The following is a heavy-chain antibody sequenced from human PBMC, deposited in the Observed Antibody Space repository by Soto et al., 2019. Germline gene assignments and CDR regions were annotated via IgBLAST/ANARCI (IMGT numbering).Heavy chain of an antibody. CDR3: AKEFPNLSAFVYLDY. J-gene: IGHJ4*02. CDR2: ISGGSDNT. CDR1: GFTFSSFT. Sequence: EVQLLESGGGLVQPGGSLRLSCAASGFTFSSFTMSWVRQAPGKGLEWVSAISGGSDNTYYANSVRGRFTISRDNSKNTLYLQMNSLRAEDTAVYYCAKEFPNLSAFVYLDYWGQGTRVTVSS. V-gene: IGHV3-23*01. D-gene: IGHD1-26*01.